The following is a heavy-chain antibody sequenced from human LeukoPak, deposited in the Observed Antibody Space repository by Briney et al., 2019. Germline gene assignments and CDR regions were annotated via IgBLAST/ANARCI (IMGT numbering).Heavy chain of an antibody. Sequence: PGGSLRLSCAASGFTFSSYAMSWVRQAPGKGLEWMGIIYPGDSDTRYSPSYQGQVTFSVDKSISTAYLQWSSLKASDTAMYYCARLSQEVPPYFQYWGQGTLVAVSS. D-gene: IGHD1-1*01. CDR3: ARLSQEVPPYFQY. J-gene: IGHJ4*02. CDR2: IYPGDSDT. CDR1: GFTFSSYA. V-gene: IGHV5-51*01.